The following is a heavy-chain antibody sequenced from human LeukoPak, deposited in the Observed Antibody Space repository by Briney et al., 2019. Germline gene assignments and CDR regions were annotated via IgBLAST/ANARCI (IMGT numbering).Heavy chain of an antibody. D-gene: IGHD3-10*01. CDR3: ARGRGDLLLWFGELSWFDP. V-gene: IGHV1-46*01. CDR1: GYIFTSYA. Sequence: ASVKVSCKASGYIFTSYAISWVRQAPGQGLEWMGIINPSGGSTSYAQKFQGRVTMTRDTSTSTVYMELSSLRSEDTAVYYCARGRGDLLLWFGELSWFDPWGQGTLVTVSS. J-gene: IGHJ5*02. CDR2: INPSGGST.